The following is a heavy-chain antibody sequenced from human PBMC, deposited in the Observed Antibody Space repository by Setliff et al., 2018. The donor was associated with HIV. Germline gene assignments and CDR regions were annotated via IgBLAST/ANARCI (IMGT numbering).Heavy chain of an antibody. CDR2: VYPSDGST. D-gene: IGHD3-22*01. Sequence: ASVKVSCKASGYTFTSYYMHWVRQAPGQGLEWMGMVYPSDGSTSYAQKFQGRVTMTRDTSTSTIYMELSSLTSEDTAVYYCASSVGSGYPSEFDYWGQGTLVTVSS. CDR1: GYTFTSYY. V-gene: IGHV1-46*01. CDR3: ASSVGSGYPSEFDY. J-gene: IGHJ4*02.